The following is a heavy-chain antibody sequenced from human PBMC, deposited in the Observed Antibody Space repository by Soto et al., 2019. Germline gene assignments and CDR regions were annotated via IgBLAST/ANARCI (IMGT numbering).Heavy chain of an antibody. CDR1: GGTFSSYA. V-gene: IGHV1-69*06. D-gene: IGHD5-18*01. J-gene: IGHJ6*02. CDR3: ARGRRRGGFSYWGYYNYGMDG. CDR2: IIPIFGTA. Sequence: QVQLVQSGAEVKKPGSSVKVSCKASGGTFSSYAISWVRQAPGQGLEWMGGIIPIFGTANYAQKFQGRVTSSEDKSPSRAYRGLSSLRSQDTAVYYCARGRRRGGFSYWGYYNYGMDGWGQGTTVTVSS.